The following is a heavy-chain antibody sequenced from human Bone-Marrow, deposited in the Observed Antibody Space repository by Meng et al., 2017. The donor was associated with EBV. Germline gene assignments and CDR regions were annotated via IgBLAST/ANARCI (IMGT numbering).Heavy chain of an antibody. V-gene: IGHV3-74*01. J-gene: IGHJ4*02. Sequence: VQLVASGGALVQPGGSLRPSCVTSGFSFSNYWMHWVRQAPGKGLVWVSRINEHGTITTYADSVEGRFTISRDNAKNTMYLQMNSLRDEDTAVYYCSRDLVGSDDSWGQGTLVTVSS. CDR1: GFSFSNYW. CDR3: SRDLVGSDDS. CDR2: INEHGTIT.